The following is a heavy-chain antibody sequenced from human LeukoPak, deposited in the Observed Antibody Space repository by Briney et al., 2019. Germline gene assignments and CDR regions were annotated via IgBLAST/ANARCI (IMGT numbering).Heavy chain of an antibody. D-gene: IGHD3-22*01. CDR3: ARHPRTYYYDSSAYYYGHGDWDY. Sequence: ASVKVSCKASGYTFTGYYMHWVRQAPGQGLEWMGWINPNSGGTNYAQKFQGRVTMTRDTSISTAYMELSRLRSDDTAVYYCARHPRTYYYDSSAYYYGHGDWDYWGQGTLVTVSS. CDR2: INPNSGGT. J-gene: IGHJ4*02. CDR1: GYTFTGYY. V-gene: IGHV1-2*02.